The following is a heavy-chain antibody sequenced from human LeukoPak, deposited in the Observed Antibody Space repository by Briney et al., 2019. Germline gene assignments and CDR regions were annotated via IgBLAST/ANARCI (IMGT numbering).Heavy chain of an antibody. J-gene: IGHJ4*02. D-gene: IGHD6-6*01. CDR1: GGSFSGFY. CDR2: INHSGST. V-gene: IGHV4-34*01. Sequence: SETLSLTCAVYGGSFSGFYWSWIRQPPGEGLEWIGEINHSGSTNYNPSLKSRVTISVDTSKKPFSLKRCSVTAADTAVYYWARGYLAARPPLHYWGQGTLVTVSS. CDR3: ARGYLAARPPLHY.